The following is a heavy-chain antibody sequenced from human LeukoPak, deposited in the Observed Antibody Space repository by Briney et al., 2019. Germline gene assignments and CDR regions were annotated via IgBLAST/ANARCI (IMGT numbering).Heavy chain of an antibody. V-gene: IGHV3-11*06. CDR2: ISSSGSYT. D-gene: IGHD6-13*01. CDR1: GFTFSDYY. CDR3: ARDVTAAGRFDP. Sequence: GGSLRLSCAASGFTFSDYYMSWIRQAPGKGLEWVSYISSSGSYTNYADSVKGRFTISRDNAKNSLYLQMNSLRAEDTAVYYCARDVTAAGRFDPWGQGTLVTVSS. J-gene: IGHJ5*02.